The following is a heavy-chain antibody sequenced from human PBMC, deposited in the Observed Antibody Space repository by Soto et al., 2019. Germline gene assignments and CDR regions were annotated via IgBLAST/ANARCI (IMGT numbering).Heavy chain of an antibody. CDR2: INPDNGNT. V-gene: IGHV1-3*01. CDR1: GYTFTRYT. D-gene: IGHD2-15*01. Sequence: QVQLVQSGAEVKKPGASVKISCKASGYTFTRYTMNWVRQAPGQRLEWMGWINPDNGNTKSSQKVQDRVIITRDTSASTAYMDLSSLRSEDTAVYYGARGIATGQLDPWGQGTLVTVSS. J-gene: IGHJ5*02. CDR3: ARGIATGQLDP.